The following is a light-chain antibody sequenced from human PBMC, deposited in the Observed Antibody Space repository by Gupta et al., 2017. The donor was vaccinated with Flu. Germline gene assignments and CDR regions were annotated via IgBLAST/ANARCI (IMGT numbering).Light chain of an antibody. Sequence: ATLSVSPGERATLSCRASESVSSDLAWYKQKPGQAPRLLIYGASTRDTGIPASFSGSGYGTEFTLTISSLQSEDFAVYYCQQYNNWPPWTFGQGTKVEIK. CDR1: ESVSSD. V-gene: IGKV3-15*01. CDR2: GAS. J-gene: IGKJ1*01. CDR3: QQYNNWPPWT.